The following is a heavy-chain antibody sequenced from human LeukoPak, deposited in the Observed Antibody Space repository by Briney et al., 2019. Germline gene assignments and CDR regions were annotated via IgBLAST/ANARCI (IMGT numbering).Heavy chain of an antibody. D-gene: IGHD6-13*01. CDR1: GFTFSSYA. CDR2: ISGSGGST. Sequence: GGSLRLSCAASGFTFSSYAMSWVRQAPGKGLEWVSAISGSGGSTYYADSVKGRFTISRDNSKNTLYLQMDSLRAGDTAVYYCAHISSSWPDYWGQGTLVTVSS. CDR3: AHISSSWPDY. J-gene: IGHJ4*02. V-gene: IGHV3-23*01.